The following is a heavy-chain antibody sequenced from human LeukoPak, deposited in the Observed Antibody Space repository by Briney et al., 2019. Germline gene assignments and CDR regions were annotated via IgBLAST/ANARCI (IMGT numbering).Heavy chain of an antibody. V-gene: IGHV4-38-2*02. D-gene: IGHD6-6*01. J-gene: IGHJ4*02. CDR2: IYHSGRT. Sequence: PSETLSLTCTVSGYSISSGDYWGWIRQPPGKGLEWIGSIYHSGRTYYNPSLKSRVTISVDTSKNQVSLILTSVTAADTAVYYCARGRQLVPKPYYFDYWGQGTLVTVSS. CDR1: GYSISSGDY. CDR3: ARGRQLVPKPYYFDY.